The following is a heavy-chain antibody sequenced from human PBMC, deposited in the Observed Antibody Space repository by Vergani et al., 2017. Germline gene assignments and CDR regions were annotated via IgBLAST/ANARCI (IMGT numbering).Heavy chain of an antibody. CDR3: ARDLDYYYYDSSGYYYAGNWFDP. CDR2: INPNSGGT. CDR1: GYTFTGYY. V-gene: IGHV1-2*02. Sequence: QVQLVQSGAEVKKPGASVKVSCKASGYTFTGYYMHWVRQAPGQGLEWMGWINPNSGGTNYAQKFQGRVTMTRDTSISTAYMELSRLRSDDTAVYYCARDLDYYYYDSSGYYYAGNWFDPWGQGTLVTVSS. D-gene: IGHD3-22*01. J-gene: IGHJ5*02.